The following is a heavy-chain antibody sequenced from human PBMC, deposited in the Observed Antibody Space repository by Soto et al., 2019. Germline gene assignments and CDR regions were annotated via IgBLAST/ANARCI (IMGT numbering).Heavy chain of an antibody. CDR1: GGSFNGFY. CDR2: IDHSGST. J-gene: IGHJ6*02. CDR3: ARVTRGDYLLTFSLRGMDV. D-gene: IGHD4-17*01. V-gene: IGHV4-34*01. Sequence: SETLSLTCAVYGGSFNGFYWSWIRQPPGKGLEWIGEIDHSGSTNYNPSLKSRVTMSVDTSKNQFSLTLSSVNAADTAVYYCARVTRGDYLLTFSLRGMDVWGQGTTVTVS.